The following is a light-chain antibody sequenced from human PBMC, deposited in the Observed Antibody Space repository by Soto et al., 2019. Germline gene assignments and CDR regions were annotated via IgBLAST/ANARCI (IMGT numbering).Light chain of an antibody. V-gene: IGKV1-27*01. CDR3: QKYDDAPLS. Sequence: DIQMTQSPSSLSASVGDRVTITCRASRGIGNYLAWYQHKPGKVPSLLIYAASTLQSGVSSRFSGSISGTDFTLTISSLQPGDVATYYCQKYDDAPLSFGGGTKVDIK. CDR2: AAS. J-gene: IGKJ4*01. CDR1: RGIGNY.